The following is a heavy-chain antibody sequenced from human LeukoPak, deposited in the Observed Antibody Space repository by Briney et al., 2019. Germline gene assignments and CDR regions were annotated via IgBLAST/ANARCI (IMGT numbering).Heavy chain of an antibody. V-gene: IGHV3-9*01. CDR2: ISWNSGSI. D-gene: IGHD6-19*01. Sequence: GGSLRLSCAASGFTFDDYAMHWVRQAPGKGLEWVSGISWNSGSIGYADSVKGRFTISGDNAKNSLYLQMNSLRAEDTALYYCAKDSSSGWYNFDYWGQGTLVTVSS. CDR3: AKDSSSGWYNFDY. J-gene: IGHJ4*02. CDR1: GFTFDDYA.